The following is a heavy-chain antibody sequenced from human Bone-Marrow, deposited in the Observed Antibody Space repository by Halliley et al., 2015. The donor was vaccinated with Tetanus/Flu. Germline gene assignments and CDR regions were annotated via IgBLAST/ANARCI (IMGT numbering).Heavy chain of an antibody. Sequence: SLRLSCAASGFTFSVYYLSWIRQAPGKGLEWVSYINSGGSTIYYADSVKGRFTISRDNTKNSLYLQMDNLRAEDTAVYYCASGIPYPVRFDYWGQGALVT. CDR1: GFTFSVYY. CDR2: INSGGSTI. J-gene: IGHJ4*02. V-gene: IGHV3-11*01. CDR3: ASGIPYPVRFDY. D-gene: IGHD1-20*01.